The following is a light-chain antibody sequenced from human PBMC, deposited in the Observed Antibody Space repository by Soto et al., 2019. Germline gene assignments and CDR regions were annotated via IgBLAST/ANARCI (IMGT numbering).Light chain of an antibody. CDR2: GSS. V-gene: IGKV3-20*01. Sequence: EIVFTQSPGTLSLSPGESATLSCRASQRVSSSYLAWFQQKPGRAPRLFIYGSSSRATGIPDRFSGSGPGTDFTLTISRLEAEDSAVYYCLHYGGSLITFGQGTRWRL. CDR1: QRVSSSY. J-gene: IGKJ5*01. CDR3: LHYGGSLIT.